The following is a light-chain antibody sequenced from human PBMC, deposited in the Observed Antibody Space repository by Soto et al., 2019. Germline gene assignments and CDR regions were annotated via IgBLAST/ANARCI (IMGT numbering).Light chain of an antibody. CDR3: QQRSNWPPIT. J-gene: IGKJ5*01. CDR2: AAS. CDR1: QSVVSS. V-gene: IGKV3-11*01. Sequence: EIVITQSPAPLSVSPLERATLSFRASQSVVSSLAWYQQKPGQAPRLLIYAASTRATGIPARFSGSGSGTDFTLTISSLEPEDFAVYYCQQRSNWPPITFGQGTRLEIK.